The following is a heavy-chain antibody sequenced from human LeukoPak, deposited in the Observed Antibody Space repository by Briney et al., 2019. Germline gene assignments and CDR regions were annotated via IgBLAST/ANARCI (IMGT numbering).Heavy chain of an antibody. V-gene: IGHV4-31*03. J-gene: IGHJ4*02. Sequence: SETLTLTCTVSGGSISSGGYYWSWIRQHPGKGLEWIGYIHYSGSTYYNPSLKSRVTISVDTSKNQFSLKLSSVTAADTAVYYCARGSHGDYSDYWGQGTLVTVSS. CDR3: ARGSHGDYSDY. CDR1: GGSISSGGYY. CDR2: IHYSGST. D-gene: IGHD4-17*01.